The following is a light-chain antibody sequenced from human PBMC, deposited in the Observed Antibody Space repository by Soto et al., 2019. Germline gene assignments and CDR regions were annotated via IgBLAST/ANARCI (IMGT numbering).Light chain of an antibody. J-gene: IGKJ1*01. V-gene: IGKV3-20*01. Sequence: EIVLTQSPXTLSLSPGERATLSCRASQSVSSSYLAWYQQKPGQAPRLLIYGASSRATGIPDRFSGSGSGTDFTLTISRLEPEDFAVYYCQQYGNSPLTFGQGTKVEIK. CDR3: QQYGNSPLT. CDR2: GAS. CDR1: QSVSSSY.